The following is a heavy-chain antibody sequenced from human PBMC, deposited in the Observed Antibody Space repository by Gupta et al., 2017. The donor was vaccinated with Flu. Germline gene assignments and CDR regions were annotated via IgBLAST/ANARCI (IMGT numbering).Heavy chain of an antibody. CDR3: ARDGDSSSWLYYDY. CDR2: IWYDGTNK. V-gene: IGHV3-33*01. D-gene: IGHD6-13*01. J-gene: IGHJ4*02. Sequence: QAPGKGLEWVAVIWYDGTNKYYEDSVKGRFTISRDNSKNTVYLQMNSLRGEDTAVYYCARDGDSSSWLYYDYWGQGTLVTVSS.